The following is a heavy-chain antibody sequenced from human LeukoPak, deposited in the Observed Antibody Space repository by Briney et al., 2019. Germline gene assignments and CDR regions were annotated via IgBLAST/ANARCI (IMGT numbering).Heavy chain of an antibody. V-gene: IGHV3-30*18. CDR2: ISYDGSNK. D-gene: IGHD2-15*01. CDR1: GFTFSSYG. Sequence: GGSLRLSCAASGFTFSSYGMHWVRQAPGKGLEWVAVISYDGSNKYYADSVKGRFTISRDNSKNTLYLQMNSLRAEDTAVYYCAKDHISGDLDYWGQGTLVTVSS. J-gene: IGHJ4*02. CDR3: AKDHISGDLDY.